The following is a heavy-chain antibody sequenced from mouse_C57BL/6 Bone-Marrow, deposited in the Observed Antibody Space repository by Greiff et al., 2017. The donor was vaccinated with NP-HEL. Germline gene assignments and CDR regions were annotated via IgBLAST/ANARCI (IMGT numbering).Heavy chain of an antibody. CDR2: IDPENGDT. CDR3: TSPCDNAMDY. CDR1: GFNIKDDY. V-gene: IGHV14-4*01. Sequence: EVQLQQSGAELVRPGASVKLSCTASGFNIKDDYMYWVKQRPEQGLEWIGWIDPENGDTEYASKFQGQATITADTAYNTVYLQLSSLTSEDTAVYYCTSPCDNAMDYWGQGTSVTVSA. J-gene: IGHJ4*01.